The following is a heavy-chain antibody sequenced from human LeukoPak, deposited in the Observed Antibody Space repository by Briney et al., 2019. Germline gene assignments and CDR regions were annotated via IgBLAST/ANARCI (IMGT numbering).Heavy chain of an antibody. Sequence: SGGSLRLSCAASGFTFSSYAMHWVRQAPGKRLEWVTVISYDGINKYYADSVKGRFTISRDNSKNTVYLQMNSLRGEDTAVYYCARGRNVDTSMVNDYWGQGTLVTVSS. CDR3: ARGRNVDTSMVNDY. CDR1: GFTFSSYA. D-gene: IGHD5-18*01. J-gene: IGHJ4*02. CDR2: ISYDGINK. V-gene: IGHV3-30*04.